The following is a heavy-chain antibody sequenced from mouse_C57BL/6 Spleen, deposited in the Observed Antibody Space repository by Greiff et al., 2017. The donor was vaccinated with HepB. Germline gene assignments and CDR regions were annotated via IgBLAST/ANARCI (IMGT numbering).Heavy chain of an antibody. J-gene: IGHJ4*01. V-gene: IGHV5-16*01. CDR3: ARGPYYSNYDYAMDY. D-gene: IGHD2-5*01. CDR1: GFTFSDYY. CDR2: INYDGSST. Sequence: DVKLVESEGGLVQPGSSMKLSCTASGFTFSDYYMAWVRQVPEKGLEWVANINYDGSSTYYLDSLKSRFIISRDNAKNILYLQMSSLKSEDTATYYCARGPYYSNYDYAMDYWGQGTSVTVSS.